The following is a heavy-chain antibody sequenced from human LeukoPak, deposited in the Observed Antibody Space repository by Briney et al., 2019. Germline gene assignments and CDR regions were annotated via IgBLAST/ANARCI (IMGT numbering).Heavy chain of an antibody. CDR2: IYTSGST. Sequence: SETLSLTCIVSGGSISSYYWSWIRQPAGKGLEWIGRIYTSGSTNYNPSLKSRVTMSVDTSKNQFSLKLSSVTAADTAVYYCARHVPERGFYWFDPWGQGTLVTVSS. CDR1: GGSISSYY. D-gene: IGHD3-3*01. CDR3: ARHVPERGFYWFDP. V-gene: IGHV4-4*07. J-gene: IGHJ5*02.